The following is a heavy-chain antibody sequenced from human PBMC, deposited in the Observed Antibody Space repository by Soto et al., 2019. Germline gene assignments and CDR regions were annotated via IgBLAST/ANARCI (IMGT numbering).Heavy chain of an antibody. CDR2: IYYSGRT. J-gene: IGHJ4*02. V-gene: IGHV4-39*01. CDR3: ARQRTTVVTQAYFEH. CDR1: GESISSSSYY. D-gene: IGHD2-21*02. Sequence: LSLTCIVSGESISSSSYYWGWIRQPPGKGLEWIGSIYYSGRTYYNPSFKSRVTISIDTSKNQFSLKLSSVTATDTAVYYCARQRTTVVTQAYFEHWGQGALVTVS.